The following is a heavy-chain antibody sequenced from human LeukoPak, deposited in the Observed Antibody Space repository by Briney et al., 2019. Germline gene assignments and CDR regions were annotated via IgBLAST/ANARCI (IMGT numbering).Heavy chain of an antibody. J-gene: IGHJ4*02. CDR1: GGTFSSYA. V-gene: IGHV1-69*05. CDR3: ARGPGVSYYDSSGYYYDY. D-gene: IGHD3-22*01. Sequence: SVKVSCKASGGTFSSYAISWVRQAPGQGLEWMGGIIPIFGTANYAQKFQGRVTITTDESTSTAYMELSSLRSEDTAVYYCARGPGVSYYDSSGYYYDYWGQGTLVTVSP. CDR2: IIPIFGTA.